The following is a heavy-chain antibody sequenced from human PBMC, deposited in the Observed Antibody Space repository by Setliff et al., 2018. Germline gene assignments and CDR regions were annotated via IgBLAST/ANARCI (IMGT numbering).Heavy chain of an antibody. CDR2: MNPNSGNT. D-gene: IGHD6-19*01. CDR3: ARGRHSSGWPNNWFDP. Sequence: ASVKVSCKASAYTFISYDINWVRQATGQGLEWMGWMNPNSGNTDYAQKFQGRVTMTRNTSTSTAYMELSSLRSEDTAVYYCARGRHSSGWPNNWFDPWGQGTLVTVSS. J-gene: IGHJ5*02. V-gene: IGHV1-8*02. CDR1: AYTFISYD.